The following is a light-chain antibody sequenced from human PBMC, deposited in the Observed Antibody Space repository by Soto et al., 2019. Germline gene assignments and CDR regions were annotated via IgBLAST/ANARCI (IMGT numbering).Light chain of an antibody. J-gene: IGKJ2*01. CDR2: GAS. Sequence: EIVMTQSPATLSVSPGERATLSCRASQSVSSNLAWYKQHPGQAPRLLIYGASTRATGIPARFSGSGSGTEFTLTISSLQSEDFAVYYCQHYNNLPEPFGQGTKLEI. CDR3: QHYNNLPEP. CDR1: QSVSSN. V-gene: IGKV3-15*01.